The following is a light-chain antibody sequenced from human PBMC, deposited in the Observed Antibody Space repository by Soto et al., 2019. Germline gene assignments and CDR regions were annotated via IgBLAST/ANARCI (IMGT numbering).Light chain of an antibody. V-gene: IGKV1-5*03. J-gene: IGKJ1*01. Sequence: VQMTQSRCTLSASFGYIVTITCRASERIGSWLTWYQLKPGTVPKLLIYKASTLTKGVTSTFSGSGSGTEFNLTINRLQPDDFAAYYCQQYSITPRTFGQGTKV. CDR3: QQYSITPRT. CDR1: ERIGSW. CDR2: KAS.